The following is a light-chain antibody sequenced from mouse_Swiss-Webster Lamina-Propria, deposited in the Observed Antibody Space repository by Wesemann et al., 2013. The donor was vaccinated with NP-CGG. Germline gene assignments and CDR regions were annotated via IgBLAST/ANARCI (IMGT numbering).Light chain of an antibody. CDR2: YAS. V-gene: IGKV5-43*01. CDR1: QSISNN. Sequence: DIVLTQSPATLSVTPGDSVSLSCRASQSISNNLHWYQQKSHESPRLLIKYASQSISGIPSRFSGSGSGTDYTLSINSVKPEDEGIYYCLQGYSTPWTFGGGTKLEIK. CDR3: LQGYSTPWT. J-gene: IGKJ1*01.